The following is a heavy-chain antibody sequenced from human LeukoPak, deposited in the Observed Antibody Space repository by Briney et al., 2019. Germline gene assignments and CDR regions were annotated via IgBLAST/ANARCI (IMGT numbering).Heavy chain of an antibody. CDR3: GSGRRNSGSYYVFDY. J-gene: IGHJ4*02. D-gene: IGHD1-26*01. V-gene: IGHV3-53*01. CDR1: GFTVSSNY. CDR2: IYSGGTT. Sequence: GGSLRLSCAASGFTVSSNYMSWVRQAPGKGLEWVSVIYSGGTTYYADSVKGRFTISRDNSKNTLYLQMNSLRAEDTAVYYCGSGRRNSGSYYVFDYWGQGTLVTVSS.